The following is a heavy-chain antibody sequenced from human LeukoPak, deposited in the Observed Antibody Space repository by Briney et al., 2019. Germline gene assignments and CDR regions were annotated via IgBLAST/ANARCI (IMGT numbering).Heavy chain of an antibody. V-gene: IGHV1-18*01. J-gene: IGHJ3*02. Sequence: ASVKVSCTASGYTFTSYGISWVRQAPGQGLEWMGWISAYNGNTNYAQKLQGRVTMTTDTSTSTDYMELRSLRSDDTAVYYCARPRIMITFGLGGAFDIWGQGTMVTVSS. CDR2: ISAYNGNT. CDR1: GYTFTSYG. CDR3: ARPRIMITFGLGGAFDI. D-gene: IGHD3-16*01.